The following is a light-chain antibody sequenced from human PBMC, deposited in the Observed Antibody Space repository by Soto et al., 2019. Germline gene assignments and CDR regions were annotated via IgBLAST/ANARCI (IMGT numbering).Light chain of an antibody. Sequence: QSALTQPASVSVSPGQSIIISCTGTSSDVGAYNYVSWYQQHPGKAPKLMFYDVSNRPSGVSNRFSGSKSSNTASLTISGLQPEDEADYYCSSYSSTSTGVFGSGTKLTVL. CDR1: SSDVGAYNY. CDR2: DVS. CDR3: SSYSSTSTGV. V-gene: IGLV2-14*01. J-gene: IGLJ1*01.